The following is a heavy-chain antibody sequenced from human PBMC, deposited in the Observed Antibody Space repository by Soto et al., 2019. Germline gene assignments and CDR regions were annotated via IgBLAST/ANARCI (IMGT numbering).Heavy chain of an antibody. J-gene: IGHJ1*01. CDR3: ARDRSGWVFED. Sequence: QVQLVQSGAEVKKPGASVKVSCKASGYIFTTYGISWVRQAPGQGLEWLGWSSAHDGDRNYAQKFRGRVTVTTDTSTRTAYMELRSLRSDDTHVYYCARDRSGWVFEDWGQGTLVIVSS. CDR2: SSAHDGDR. D-gene: IGHD6-19*01. CDR1: GYIFTTYG. V-gene: IGHV1-18*01.